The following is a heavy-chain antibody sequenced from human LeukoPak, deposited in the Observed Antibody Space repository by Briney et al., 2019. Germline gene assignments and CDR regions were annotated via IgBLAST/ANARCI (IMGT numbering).Heavy chain of an antibody. CDR3: ARDKIVGPTTLDY. CDR2: IKQDESEI. CDR1: GFTFSSHW. J-gene: IGHJ4*02. Sequence: GGSLRLSCAASGFTFSSHWMHWVRQAPEKGLEWVANIKQDESEIYYVDSVKGRFTISRDNAKNSLYLQMNSLRADDTAVYYCARDKIVGPTTLDYWGQGTLVTVSS. D-gene: IGHD1-26*01. V-gene: IGHV3-7*01.